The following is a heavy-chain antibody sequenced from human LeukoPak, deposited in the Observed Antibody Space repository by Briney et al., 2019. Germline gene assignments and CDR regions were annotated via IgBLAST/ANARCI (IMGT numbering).Heavy chain of an antibody. V-gene: IGHV4-59*01. CDR2: IYYSGST. J-gene: IGHJ4*02. Sequence: PSETLSLTCTVSGGSISSYYWSWIRQPPGKGLEWIGYIYYSGSTNYNPSLKSRVTISVDTSKNQFSLKLSSVTAADTAVYYCARYGLDSSSSFDYWGQGTLVTVSS. CDR3: ARYGLDSSSSFDY. D-gene: IGHD6-6*01. CDR1: GGSISSYY.